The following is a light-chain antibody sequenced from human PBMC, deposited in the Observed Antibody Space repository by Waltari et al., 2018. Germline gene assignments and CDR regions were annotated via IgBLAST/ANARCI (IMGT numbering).Light chain of an antibody. Sequence: SYDLTQPPSVSVSPGQTARITCYGDALPKQYGYWYQQKAGQATVLMIFKDKERPSGIPGRFSGSSSGKTGTLTISGVQAEDEADYYCQSVDSSATYVIFGGGTKLTVL. V-gene: IGLV3-25*03. CDR2: KDK. J-gene: IGLJ2*01. CDR1: ALPKQY. CDR3: QSVDSSATYVI.